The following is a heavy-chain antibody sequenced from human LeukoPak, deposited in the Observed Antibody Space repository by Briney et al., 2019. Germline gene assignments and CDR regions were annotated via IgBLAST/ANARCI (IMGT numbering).Heavy chain of an antibody. CDR2: ISGSGGLT. CDR3: AKRDFYDSSGYAPLFQH. D-gene: IGHD3-22*01. V-gene: IGHV3-23*01. J-gene: IGHJ1*01. Sequence: GGSLRLSCAASGFTVSNNYMSWVRQAPGKGLEVVSGISGSGGLTNYADSVKGRFTISRDNSKNTLFLQMNSLRAEDTAVYYCAKRDFYDSSGYAPLFQHWGQGTLVTVSS. CDR1: GFTVSNNY.